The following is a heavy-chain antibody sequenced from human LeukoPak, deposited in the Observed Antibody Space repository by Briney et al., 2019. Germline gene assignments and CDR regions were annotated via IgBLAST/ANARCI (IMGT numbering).Heavy chain of an antibody. D-gene: IGHD7-27*01. CDR3: ARDRTGDELDS. CDR2: INPYSGDT. V-gene: IGHV1-2*02. J-gene: IGHJ4*02. Sequence: GASVTVSCKASGYIFIGYHIHWVRQAPGQRLEWMGWINPYSGDTNYAQKFQGRVTVTADTSISTAYLEVSRLISDDTAVYYCARDRTGDELDSWGQGTLVTVSS. CDR1: GYIFIGYH.